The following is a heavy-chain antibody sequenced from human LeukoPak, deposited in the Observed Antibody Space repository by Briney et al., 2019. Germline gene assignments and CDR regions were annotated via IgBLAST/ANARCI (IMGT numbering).Heavy chain of an antibody. CDR3: AKASPYYYDSSGYYYS. V-gene: IGHV3-30*18. CDR2: ISYDGSNK. Sequence: PGGSLRLSCAASGFTFSSYGMHWVRQAPGKGLEWVAVISYDGSNKYYADSVKGRFTISRDNSKNTLYLQMNSLRAEDTAVYYCAKASPYYYDSSGYYYSWGQGTLVTVSS. D-gene: IGHD3-22*01. CDR1: GFTFSSYG. J-gene: IGHJ4*02.